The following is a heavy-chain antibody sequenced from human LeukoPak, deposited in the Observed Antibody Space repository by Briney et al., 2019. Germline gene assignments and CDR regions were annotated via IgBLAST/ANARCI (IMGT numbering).Heavy chain of an antibody. Sequence: GGSLRLSCAASGFTFSDYYMSWIRQAPGKGLEWTSSISGSGNTIYYADSALGRFTISRDNAKNSLYLLMNSLTAEDRAVYYCARDRSGGAYYYDSSGYSFWGQGTLVTVSS. J-gene: IGHJ4*02. D-gene: IGHD3-22*01. V-gene: IGHV3-11*01. CDR3: ARDRSGGAYYYDSSGYSF. CDR1: GFTFSDYY. CDR2: ISGSGNTI.